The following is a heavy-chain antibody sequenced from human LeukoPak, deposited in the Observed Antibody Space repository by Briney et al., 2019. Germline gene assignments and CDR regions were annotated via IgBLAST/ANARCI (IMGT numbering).Heavy chain of an antibody. D-gene: IGHD3-10*01. V-gene: IGHV4-31*03. CDR3: ARVHYYGSGSYQGAYYYGMDV. J-gene: IGHJ6*02. CDR1: GGSISSGGYY. CDR2: IYYSGST. Sequence: TSETLSLTCTVSGGSISSGGYYWSWIRQHPGKGLEWIGYIYYSGSTYYNPALKSRVTISVDTSKNQFSLKLSYVTAADTAVYYCARVHYYGSGSYQGAYYYGMDVWGQGTTVTVSS.